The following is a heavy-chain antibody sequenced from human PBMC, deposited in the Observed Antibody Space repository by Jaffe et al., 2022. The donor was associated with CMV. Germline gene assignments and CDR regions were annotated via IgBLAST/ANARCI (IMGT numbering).Heavy chain of an antibody. J-gene: IGHJ4*02. CDR2: ISGTGYTI. V-gene: IGHV3-48*03. CDR1: GFTFSDSE. Sequence: ELVESGGGVVQPGGSLKLSCEASGFTFSDSEINWVRQAPGKGLEWISYISGTGYTIRYADSVKGRFTISRDNAKNSVFLQMNSLRDEDTAVYYCARTPVGSPPSGYWGRGTRVTVSS. CDR3: ARTPVGSPPSGY. D-gene: IGHD1-26*01.